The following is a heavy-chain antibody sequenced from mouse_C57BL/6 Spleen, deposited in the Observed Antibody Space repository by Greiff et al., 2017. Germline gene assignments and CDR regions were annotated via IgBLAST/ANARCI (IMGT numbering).Heavy chain of an antibody. V-gene: IGHV1-69*01. J-gene: IGHJ2*01. D-gene: IGHD1-1*01. CDR1: GYTFTSYW. Sequence: VQLQESGAELVMPGASVKLSCKASGYTFTSYWMHWVKQRPGQGLEWIGEIDPSDSYTNYNQKFKGKSTLTVDKSSSTAYMQLSRLTSENSAVYYCARRYGSSPYYFDYWGQGTTLTVSS. CDR3: ARRYGSSPYYFDY. CDR2: IDPSDSYT.